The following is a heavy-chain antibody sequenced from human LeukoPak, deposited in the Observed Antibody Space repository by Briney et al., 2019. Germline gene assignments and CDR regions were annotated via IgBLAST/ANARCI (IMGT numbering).Heavy chain of an antibody. CDR2: MRISRTT. CDR3: ARDRFGDHSQNYYELGY. Sequence: PSETLSLTCTVSGDSIVIDPYYWSWIWQPAGKGLDWIGRMRISRTTNYNPSFKSRATISADTSKNQFSLMLTSVTAADTAVYYCARDRFGDHSQNYYELGYWGQGKLVTISS. J-gene: IGHJ4*02. D-gene: IGHD3-3*01. CDR1: GDSIVIDPYY. V-gene: IGHV4-61*02.